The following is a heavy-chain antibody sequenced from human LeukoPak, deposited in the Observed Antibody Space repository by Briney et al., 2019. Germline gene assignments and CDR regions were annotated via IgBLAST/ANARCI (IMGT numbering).Heavy chain of an antibody. V-gene: IGHV4-31*03. J-gene: IGHJ4*02. CDR2: IYYSGST. CDR3: ARSSHYDFWSGYSKNFDY. Sequence: PSETLSLTCTVSGGSISSGGYYWSWIRQHPGKGLEWIGYIYYSGSTYYNPSLKSRVTISVDTSKNQFSLKLSSVTAADTAVYYCARSSHYDFWSGYSKNFDYWGQGTLVTVSS. D-gene: IGHD3-3*01. CDR1: GGSISSGGYY.